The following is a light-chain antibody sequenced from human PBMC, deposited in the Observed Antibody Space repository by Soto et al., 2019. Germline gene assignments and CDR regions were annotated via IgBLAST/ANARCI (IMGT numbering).Light chain of an antibody. V-gene: IGKV1D-12*01. CDR3: QQANSFPLT. J-gene: IGKJ4*01. CDR1: QGISSW. CDR2: AAS. Sequence: DIQMTQSPSSVSASVGDRVTITCRASQGISSWIAWYQQKPGKAPKLLIYAASSLESGVPSRISGSGSGTDFPLTINSLQPEDFATYYCQQANSFPLTFGGGTKVEIK.